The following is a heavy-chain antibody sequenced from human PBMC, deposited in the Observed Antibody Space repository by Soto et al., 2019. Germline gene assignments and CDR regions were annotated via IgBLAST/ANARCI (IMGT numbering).Heavy chain of an antibody. D-gene: IGHD6-13*01. V-gene: IGHV4-59*01. Sequence: KTSETLSLTCSVSGGSISSYYWTWIRQSPGKGLEWIGYVYYTGTTTYNPSLKGRVAMSIDTSKNQFSLKLRSVTAADTAVYYCARDQQMGRLDPWGQGSLVTVSS. J-gene: IGHJ5*02. CDR2: VYYTGTT. CDR1: GGSISSYY. CDR3: ARDQQMGRLDP.